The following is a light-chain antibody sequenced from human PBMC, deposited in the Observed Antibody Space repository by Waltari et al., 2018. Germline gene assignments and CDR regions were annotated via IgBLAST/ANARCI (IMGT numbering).Light chain of an antibody. J-gene: IGLJ1*01. V-gene: IGLV3-21*02. CDR3: QVWDTSDPSLYV. CDR2: DDS. Sequence: SFVVTQPPSVSVAPGQTARITCGGNNIGKHTVHWYQQKPGQAPVLVVYDDSDRPSGIPGRFSGSNSGNTATLTISRVEAGDEAGYYCQVWDTSDPSLYVFGTGTKVTVL. CDR1: NIGKHT.